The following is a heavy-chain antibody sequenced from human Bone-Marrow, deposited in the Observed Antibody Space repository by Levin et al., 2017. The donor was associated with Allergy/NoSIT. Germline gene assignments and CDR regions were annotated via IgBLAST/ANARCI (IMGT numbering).Heavy chain of an antibody. D-gene: IGHD3-22*01. V-gene: IGHV3-21*06. J-gene: IGHJ3*01. Sequence: GGSLRLSCTVSGFRFSDNSIYWVRQAPGKGLEWISSISSDSSDLYYADSVKGRFTISRDNAKNSLYLQVSSLRAADTAVYHCVRGMIGDVRLAHEEWGEGWGEGVMVT. CDR3: VRGMIGDVRLAHEEWGEG. CDR1: GFRFSDNS. CDR2: ISSDSSDL.